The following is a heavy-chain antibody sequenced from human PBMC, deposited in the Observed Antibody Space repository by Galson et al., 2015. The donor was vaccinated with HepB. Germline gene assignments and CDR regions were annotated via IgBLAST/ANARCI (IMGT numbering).Heavy chain of an antibody. CDR2: ISGSGGST. V-gene: IGHV3-23*01. CDR1: GFTFSSYA. J-gene: IGHJ4*02. D-gene: IGHD2-15*01. Sequence: SLRLSCAASGFTFSSYAMSWVRQAPGKGLEWVSAISGSGGSTYYADSVKGRFTISRDNSKNTLYLQMNSLRAEDTAVYYCAKEKIGYCSGGSCLLDYWGQGTLVTVSS. CDR3: AKEKIGYCSGGSCLLDY.